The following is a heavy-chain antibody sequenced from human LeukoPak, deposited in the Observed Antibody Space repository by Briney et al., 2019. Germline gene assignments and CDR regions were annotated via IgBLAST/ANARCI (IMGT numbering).Heavy chain of an antibody. Sequence: SETLSLTCTVSGGTMSNYYWSWIRQPPGKGLECIGHIYCSGSTNYKPSLKSRVTISLDTSKNQFSLKLSSVTAADTAVYYCARLSIASRVRIFDYWGQGTLVTVSS. CDR2: IYCSGST. CDR3: ARLSIASRVRIFDY. V-gene: IGHV4-59*08. CDR1: GGTMSNYY. J-gene: IGHJ4*02. D-gene: IGHD6-6*01.